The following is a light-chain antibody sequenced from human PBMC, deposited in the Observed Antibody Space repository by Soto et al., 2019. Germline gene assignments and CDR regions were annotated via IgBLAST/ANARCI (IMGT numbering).Light chain of an antibody. J-gene: IGKJ1*01. CDR3: QQYNSYSWA. CDR1: QSISSW. V-gene: IGKV1-5*01. Sequence: DIQMTQSPSTLSASVGDRVTITCRASQSISSWLAWYQQKPGKAPKLLIYDASSLESGVPPRFSGSGSGTEFHLSISSLQPDDFATYYCQQYNSYSWAFGQGTKVEIK. CDR2: DAS.